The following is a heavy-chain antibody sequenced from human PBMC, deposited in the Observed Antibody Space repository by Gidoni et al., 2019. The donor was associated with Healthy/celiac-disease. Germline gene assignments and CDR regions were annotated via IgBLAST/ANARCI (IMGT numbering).Heavy chain of an antibody. CDR2: ISSSSSYT. D-gene: IGHD1-7*01. CDR1: GFTFSYYY. CDR3: ARDMFGRTGTTFRWFDP. Sequence: QVQLVESGGGLVKPGGSLRLSCAASGFTFSYYYMSWVRQAPGKGLEWVSYISSSSSYTNYADSVKGRFTISRDNAKNSLYLQMNSLRAEDTAVYYCARDMFGRTGTTFRWFDPWGQGTLVTVSS. J-gene: IGHJ5*02. V-gene: IGHV3-11*05.